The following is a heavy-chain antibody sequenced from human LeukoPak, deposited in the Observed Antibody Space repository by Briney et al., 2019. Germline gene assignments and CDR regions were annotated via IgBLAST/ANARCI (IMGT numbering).Heavy chain of an antibody. V-gene: IGHV3-30*02. Sequence: GGSLRLSCAASGFTFSSYGMHWVRQAPGKGLEWVAFIRYDGSIKYYADSVKGRFTISRDNSKNTLYLQMNSLRAEDTAVYYCARADSEGWELNDAFDIWGQGTMVTVSS. CDR2: IRYDGSIK. CDR3: ARADSEGWELNDAFDI. J-gene: IGHJ3*02. CDR1: GFTFSSYG. D-gene: IGHD1-26*01.